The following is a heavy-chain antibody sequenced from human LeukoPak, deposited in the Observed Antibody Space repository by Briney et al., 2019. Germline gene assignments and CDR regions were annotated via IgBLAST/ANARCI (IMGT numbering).Heavy chain of an antibody. V-gene: IGHV4-38-2*02. J-gene: IGHJ4*02. Sequence: SETLSLTCTVSDYSISSGYYWGWIRQPPGKGLEWIGSIFYSGNTYDNPSLKSRVTISVDTSKNQFSLKLNSVTAADTAVYYCARHRSKWLQSSFDYWGQGTLVTVSS. CDR3: ARHRSKWLQSSFDY. CDR2: IFYSGNT. CDR1: DYSISSGYY. D-gene: IGHD5-24*01.